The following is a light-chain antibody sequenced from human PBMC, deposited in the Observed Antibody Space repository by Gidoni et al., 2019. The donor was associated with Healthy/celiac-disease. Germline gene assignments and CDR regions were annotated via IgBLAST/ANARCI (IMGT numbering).Light chain of an antibody. CDR3: SSYTSSSAL. CDR1: SSDVGGYNY. V-gene: IGLV2-14*01. CDR2: DVS. Sequence: QSALTQPAPVSGSPGQSITISCTGTSSDVGGYNYVPWYQQHPGKAPKLMIYDVSNRPSGVSNRFSGSKSGNTAYLTIYGLQAEDEADYYCSSYTSSSALFGGGTKLTVL. J-gene: IGLJ3*02.